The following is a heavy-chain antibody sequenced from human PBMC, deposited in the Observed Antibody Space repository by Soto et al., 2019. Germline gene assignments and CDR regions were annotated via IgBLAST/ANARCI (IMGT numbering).Heavy chain of an antibody. CDR2: IKSKTDGGTT. CDR3: TTFIFQLLLGSDGMDV. D-gene: IGHD2-2*01. J-gene: IGHJ6*02. Sequence: PGGSLRLSCAASGFTFSNAWMSWVRQAPGKGLEWVGRIKSKTDGGTTDYAAPVKGRFTISRDDSKNTLYLQMNSLKTEDTAVYYCTTFIFQLLLGSDGMDVWGQGTTVTVSS. V-gene: IGHV3-15*01. CDR1: GFTFSNAW.